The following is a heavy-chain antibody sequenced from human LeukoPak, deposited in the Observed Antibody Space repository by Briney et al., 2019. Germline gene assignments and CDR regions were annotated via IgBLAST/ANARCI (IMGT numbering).Heavy chain of an antibody. CDR3: ARTVYYYDSSGYYYLIDY. J-gene: IGHJ4*02. CDR2: ISAYNGNT. CDR1: GYTFTSYG. D-gene: IGHD3-22*01. Sequence: ASVTVSFTASGYTFTSYGISWVRQAPGQGLEWMGWISAYNGNTNYAQKLQGRVTMTTDTSTSTAYMELRSLRSDDTAVYYCARTVYYYDSSGYYYLIDYWGQGTLVTVSS. V-gene: IGHV1-18*01.